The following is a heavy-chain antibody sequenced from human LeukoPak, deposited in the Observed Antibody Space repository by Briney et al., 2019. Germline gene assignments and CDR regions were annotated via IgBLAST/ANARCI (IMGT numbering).Heavy chain of an antibody. CDR1: GFTFSSYS. CDR2: ISSSSSTI. V-gene: IGHV3-48*04. CDR3: ARGTGGAY. D-gene: IGHD1-26*01. J-gene: IGHJ4*02. Sequence: GGSLRLSCAASGFTFSSYSMNWVRQAPGKGLEWVSYISSSSSTIYYADSVKGRFTISRDNAKNSLYLQMNSLRAEDTAVYYCARGTGGAYWGQGTLVTVSS.